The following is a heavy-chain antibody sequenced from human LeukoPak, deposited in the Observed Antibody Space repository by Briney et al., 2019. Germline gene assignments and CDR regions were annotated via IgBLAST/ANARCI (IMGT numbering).Heavy chain of an antibody. J-gene: IGHJ4*02. CDR3: AKLRYYDSSGYYYFFDY. V-gene: IGHV3-23*01. Sequence: GGSLRLSCAASGFTFSSYAMSWVRQAPGKGLEWVSAISGSGGSTYYADSVKGRFTISRDNSKNTLYLQMNSLRAEDTAVYYCAKLRYYDSSGYYYFFDYWGQGTLVTVSS. CDR1: GFTFSSYA. CDR2: ISGSGGST. D-gene: IGHD3-22*01.